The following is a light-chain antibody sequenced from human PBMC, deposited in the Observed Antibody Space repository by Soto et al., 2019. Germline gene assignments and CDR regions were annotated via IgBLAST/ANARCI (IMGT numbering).Light chain of an antibody. V-gene: IGKV1-5*01. J-gene: IGKJ1*01. CDR1: QSIVRW. CDR2: DAS. Sequence: DIQMTQSPSTLSASVEDRVTITCRASQSIVRWLAWYQQKPGKAPNLLIYDASTLESGVSSRFSGSGSGTQFTLTISSLQPDDSATYYCQQYNSYWTFGQGTKVDIK. CDR3: QQYNSYWT.